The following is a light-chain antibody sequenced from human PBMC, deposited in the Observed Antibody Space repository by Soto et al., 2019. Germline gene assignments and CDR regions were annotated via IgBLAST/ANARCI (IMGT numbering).Light chain of an antibody. CDR3: QSYDSSLYV. CDR2: GNS. Sequence: VLTQPPSVSGAPGQRVTISCTGSSSNIGAGYDVHWYQQLPGTAPKLLIYGNSNRPSGVPDRFSGSKSGTSASLAITGLQAEDEADYYCQSYDSSLYVFGTGTKVTVL. J-gene: IGLJ1*01. V-gene: IGLV1-40*01. CDR1: SSNIGAGYD.